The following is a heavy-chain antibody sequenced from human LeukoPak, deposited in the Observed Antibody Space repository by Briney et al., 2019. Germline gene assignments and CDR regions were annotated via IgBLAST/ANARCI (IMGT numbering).Heavy chain of an antibody. CDR1: GGSISSSSYY. CDR3: AKLGYCSSTSCYSGMGYFDY. V-gene: IGHV4-39*01. D-gene: IGHD2-2*02. CDR2: IYYSGST. Sequence: SETLSLTCTVSGGSISSSSYYWGWIRQPPGKGLEWIGSIYYSGSTYYNPSLKSRVTISVDTSKNQFSLKLGSVTAADTAVYYCAKLGYCSSTSCYSGMGYFDYWGQGTLVTVSS. J-gene: IGHJ4*02.